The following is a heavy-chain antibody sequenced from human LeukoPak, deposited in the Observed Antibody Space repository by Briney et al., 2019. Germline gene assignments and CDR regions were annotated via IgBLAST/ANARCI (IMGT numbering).Heavy chain of an antibody. J-gene: IGHJ5*02. CDR2: IYTSGST. CDR3: AREPTIFGSYNWFDP. V-gene: IGHV4-4*07. Sequence: SETLSLTCTVSGGSISSYYWSWIRQPAGKGLEWIGRIYTSGSTNYNPSLKSRVTVSVDTSKNQFSLKLSSVTAADTAVYYCAREPTIFGSYNWFDPWGQGTLVTVSS. D-gene: IGHD3-3*01. CDR1: GGSISSYY.